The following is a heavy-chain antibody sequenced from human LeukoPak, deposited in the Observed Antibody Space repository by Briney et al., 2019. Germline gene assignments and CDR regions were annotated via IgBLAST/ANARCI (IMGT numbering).Heavy chain of an antibody. V-gene: IGHV3-7*04. J-gene: IGHJ4*02. CDR3: ARGLWYGSGEGYFDY. CDR1: GFTFSSYW. D-gene: IGHD3-10*01. Sequence: PGGSLRLSCAASGFTFSSYWMSWVRQAPGKGLEWLANIKQDESEKYYVDSVKGRFTISRDNAKNSLYLQMNSLRVEDTAVYYCARGLWYGSGEGYFDYWGQGTLVTVSS. CDR2: IKQDESEK.